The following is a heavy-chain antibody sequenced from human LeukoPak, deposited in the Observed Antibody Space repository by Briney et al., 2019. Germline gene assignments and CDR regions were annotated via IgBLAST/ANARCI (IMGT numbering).Heavy chain of an antibody. CDR3: VRCYYDSSAYSHGFDY. CDR2: ISSSSSYI. CDR1: DFSFIPYA. V-gene: IGHV3-21*04. J-gene: IGHJ4*02. Sequence: GGSLRLSCAGSDFSFIPYAMSWLRQAPGTGREGVSSISSSSSYIYYADSVKGRFTISRDNAENSLYLQMNSLRSEDTAVYYCVRCYYDSSAYSHGFDYWGQGTLVTVSS. D-gene: IGHD3-22*01.